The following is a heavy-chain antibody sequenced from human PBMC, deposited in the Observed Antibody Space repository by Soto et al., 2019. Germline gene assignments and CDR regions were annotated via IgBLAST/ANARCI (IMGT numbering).Heavy chain of an antibody. CDR2: IYWDNDK. Sequence: QITLKESGPTLVKPTQTLTLTCTFSGFSLNTTAVGVGWIRQPPGKALEWLALIYWDNDKRYDPSLKTRLTITQDHSKNPVVLKMNNLDPVEPATYFCANRGGDDFVLGSYKDAFDIWGQGTMVTVSS. CDR3: ANRGGDDFVLGSYKDAFDI. CDR1: GFSLNTTAVG. D-gene: IGHD3-16*01. V-gene: IGHV2-5*05. J-gene: IGHJ3*02.